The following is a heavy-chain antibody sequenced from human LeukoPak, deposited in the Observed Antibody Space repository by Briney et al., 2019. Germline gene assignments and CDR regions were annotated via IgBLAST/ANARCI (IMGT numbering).Heavy chain of an antibody. D-gene: IGHD4-17*01. Sequence: RSGGSLRLSCAASGCTFSSYSMTWVRQAPGKGLEWVSYINSSSSTIYYADSVKGRFTISRDNAKNSLYLPMNSLRAEDTAVYYCARDMTTVTMAAFDIWGQGTMVTVSS. CDR3: ARDMTTVTMAAFDI. J-gene: IGHJ3*02. CDR1: GCTFSSYS. CDR2: INSSSSTI. V-gene: IGHV3-48*01.